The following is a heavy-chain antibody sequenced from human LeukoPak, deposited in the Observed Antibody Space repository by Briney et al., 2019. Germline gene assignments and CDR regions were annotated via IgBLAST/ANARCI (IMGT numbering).Heavy chain of an antibody. V-gene: IGHV4-4*07. D-gene: IGHD1-14*01. CDR2: IYTSGST. Sequence: PSETLSLTCTVSGGSMNNYYWSWIRQPAGKGLEWIGRIYTSGSTHYNPSLMSRVTMSLDTSKNQFSLNLISVTAADTAVYYCARVGPDGRYFYYLGQGTLVTVSS. CDR1: GGSMNNYY. J-gene: IGHJ4*02. CDR3: ARVGPDGRYFYY.